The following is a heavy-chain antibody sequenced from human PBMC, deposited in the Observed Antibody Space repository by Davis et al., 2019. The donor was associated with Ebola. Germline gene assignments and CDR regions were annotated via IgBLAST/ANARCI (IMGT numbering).Heavy chain of an antibody. CDR3: ARVNYDFWSGYYYYYMDV. CDR1: GGSISSYY. V-gene: IGHV4-59*01. J-gene: IGHJ6*03. Sequence: PSETLSLTCTVSGGSISSYYWSWIRQPPGKGLEWIGYIYYSGSTNYNPSLKSRVTISVDTSTNQFSLKLSSVTAADTAVYYCARVNYDFWSGYYYYYMDVWGKGTTVTVSS. D-gene: IGHD3-3*01. CDR2: IYYSGST.